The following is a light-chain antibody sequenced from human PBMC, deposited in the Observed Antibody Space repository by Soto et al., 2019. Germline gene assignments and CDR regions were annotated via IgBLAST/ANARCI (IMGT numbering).Light chain of an antibody. Sequence: VLTQSPGTLSLSAGDRATLACMAIQSMSSSSFAWYQQKPGQAPRLLILGTSARATGIPDRFRGSGSGTEVTLSITRLEPEDFAVSYCQQDGNSRFTFGRGTKLEIK. CDR2: GTS. V-gene: IGKV3-20*01. J-gene: IGKJ2*01. CDR3: QQDGNSRFT. CDR1: QSMSSSS.